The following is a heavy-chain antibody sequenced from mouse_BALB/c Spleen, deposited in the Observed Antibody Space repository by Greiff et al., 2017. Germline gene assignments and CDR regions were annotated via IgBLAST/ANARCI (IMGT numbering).Heavy chain of an antibody. D-gene: IGHD2-4*01. Sequence: EVHLVESGGGLVQPGGSRKLSCAASGFTFSSFGMHWVRQAPEKGLEWVAYISSGSSTIYYADTVKGRFTISRDNPKNTLFLQMTSLRSEDTAMYYCARSRNYDYGYAMDYWGQGTSVTVSS. CDR2: ISSGSSTI. J-gene: IGHJ4*01. V-gene: IGHV5-17*02. CDR1: GFTFSSFG. CDR3: ARSRNYDYGYAMDY.